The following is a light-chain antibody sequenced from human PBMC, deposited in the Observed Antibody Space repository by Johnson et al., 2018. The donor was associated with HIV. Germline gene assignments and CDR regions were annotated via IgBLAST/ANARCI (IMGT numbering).Light chain of an antibody. CDR2: DSY. Sequence: QSVLTQPPSVSAAPGQKVTISCSGSTSNIGNNYVSWYQQLPGTAPKLLIYDSYKRPSGIPDRFSGSKSGTSATLDITGLQSGDEADYYCGTWDSSLSAYVFGNGTKVTFL. V-gene: IGLV1-51*01. CDR3: GTWDSSLSAYV. J-gene: IGLJ1*01. CDR1: TSNIGNNY.